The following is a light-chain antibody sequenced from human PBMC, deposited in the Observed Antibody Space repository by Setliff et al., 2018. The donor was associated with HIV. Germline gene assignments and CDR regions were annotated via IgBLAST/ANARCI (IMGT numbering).Light chain of an antibody. Sequence: SYELTQPPSVSVAPGKTARITCGGNNIGSKSVHWYQQKPGQAPVLVIYYDTDRPSGIPERFSGSNSGNTATLTLSRVEAGDEADYYCQVWDSDTDHPGVVFGGGTQLTVL. V-gene: IGLV3-21*04. CDR2: YDT. J-gene: IGLJ2*01. CDR3: QVWDSDTDHPGVV. CDR1: NIGSKS.